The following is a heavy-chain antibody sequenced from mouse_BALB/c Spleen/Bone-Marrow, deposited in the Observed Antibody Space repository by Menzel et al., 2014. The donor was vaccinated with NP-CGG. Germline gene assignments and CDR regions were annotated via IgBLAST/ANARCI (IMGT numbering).Heavy chain of an antibody. CDR1: GYTFTDYN. J-gene: IGHJ4*01. V-gene: IGHV1-18*01. CDR3: ARRGNYGHAMDY. D-gene: IGHD1-1*02. CDR2: INPNNGGT. Sequence: EVQLQQSGPEVVKPGASVKIPCKTSGYTFTDYNVDWVKQSQGKSLEWIGDINPNNGGTIYNQKFEGKATLTVDKSSSTAYIELRSLTSEDTAVYYCARRGNYGHAMDYWGQGTSVTVSS.